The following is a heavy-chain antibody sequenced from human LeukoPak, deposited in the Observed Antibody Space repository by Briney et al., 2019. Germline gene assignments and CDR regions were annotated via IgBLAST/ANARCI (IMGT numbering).Heavy chain of an antibody. D-gene: IGHD2-2*01. Sequence: GESLKISCRGSGYRFTTYWIGWVRQMPGKGLEWMGIIYPGDSDTRYSPSFRGQVTMSADKSINTAYLQWSSLKASDTAMYYCARRQGCSSTSCPPDYWGQGTLVTVSS. V-gene: IGHV5-51*01. CDR3: ARRQGCSSTSCPPDY. CDR2: IYPGDSDT. CDR1: GYRFTTYW. J-gene: IGHJ4*02.